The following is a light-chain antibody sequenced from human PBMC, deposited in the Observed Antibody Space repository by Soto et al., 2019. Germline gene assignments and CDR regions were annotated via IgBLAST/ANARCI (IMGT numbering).Light chain of an antibody. V-gene: IGKV3-15*01. Sequence: EIVMTQSPATLSVSPGERATLSCRASPSVSSNLAWYQQKPGQAPSLLIYGASTRATGTPARFSGSGSGTEFTLTISSLQSEDFAVYYCQQYNNWPPLTFGGGTKVEIK. CDR2: GAS. CDR1: PSVSSN. CDR3: QQYNNWPPLT. J-gene: IGKJ4*01.